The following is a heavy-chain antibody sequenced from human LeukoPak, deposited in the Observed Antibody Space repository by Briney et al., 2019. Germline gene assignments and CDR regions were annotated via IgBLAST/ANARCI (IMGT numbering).Heavy chain of an antibody. CDR3: ARGGSSAYYPYYYYMDV. V-gene: IGHV3-48*01. Sequence: GGSLRLSCAASGFTFSSYSMNWVRQAPGKGLEWVSYISSSSSTIYYADSVKGRFTISRDNSKNTLYLRMNSLRAEDTAVYYCARGGSSAYYPYYYYMDVWGKGTTVTVSS. D-gene: IGHD2-2*01. CDR2: ISSSSSTI. CDR1: GFTFSSYS. J-gene: IGHJ6*03.